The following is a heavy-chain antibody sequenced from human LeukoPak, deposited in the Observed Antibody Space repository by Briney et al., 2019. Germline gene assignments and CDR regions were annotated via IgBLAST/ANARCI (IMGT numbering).Heavy chain of an antibody. V-gene: IGHV1-69*04. D-gene: IGHD3-16*02. CDR3: ARIYDYVWGSYRPLPFDY. CDR1: GGTFGSYA. CDR2: IIPILGIA. Sequence: ASVKVSCKASGGTFGSYAISWVRQAPGQGLEWMGRIIPILGIANYAQKFQGRVTITADKSTSTAYMELSSLRSEDTAVYYCARIYDYVWGSYRPLPFDYWGQGTLVTVSS. J-gene: IGHJ4*02.